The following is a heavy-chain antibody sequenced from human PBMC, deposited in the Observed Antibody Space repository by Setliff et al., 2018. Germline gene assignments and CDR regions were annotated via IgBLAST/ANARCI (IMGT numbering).Heavy chain of an antibody. D-gene: IGHD2-2*01. CDR2: MFADGSGT. J-gene: IGHJ4*02. CDR1: GFIFTNYW. CDR3: AKDQKLYYYHRAKNL. Sequence: GGSLRLSCEASGFIFTNYWMHWVRQAPGKGLVWVSRMFADGSGTAYADSVKGRFTISRDNARNTLYLQMNNLRAEDMALYYCAKDQKLYYYHRAKNLWGQGTLVTVS. V-gene: IGHV3-74*01.